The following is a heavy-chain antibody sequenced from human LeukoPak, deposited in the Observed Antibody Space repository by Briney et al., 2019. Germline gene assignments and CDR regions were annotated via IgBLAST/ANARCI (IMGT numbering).Heavy chain of an antibody. CDR1: GFTFSSYS. Sequence: GGSLRLSCAASGFTFSSYSMNWVRQVPGKGLEWVSSISTSGNYIYYADSVKGRFTISRDNAKNSLYLQMDSLRAEDTAVYYCARDGSSYFDYWGQGTPVAVSP. CDR2: ISTSGNYI. CDR3: ARDGSSYFDY. D-gene: IGHD3-10*01. V-gene: IGHV3-21*01. J-gene: IGHJ4*02.